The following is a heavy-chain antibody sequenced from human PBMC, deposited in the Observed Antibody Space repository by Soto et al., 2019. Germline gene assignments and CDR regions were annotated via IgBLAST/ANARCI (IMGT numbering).Heavy chain of an antibody. CDR3: AKDRSGGYCSGTSCYVYYFDS. CDR2: VSGSGART. V-gene: IGHV3-23*01. CDR1: GFTFSTYA. D-gene: IGHD2-2*01. J-gene: IGHJ4*02. Sequence: GGSLRLSCAASGFTFSTYAMSWVRQAPGKGLEWVSAVSGSGARTYYADSVKGRFTVSRDNSKNTLYLQMNSLRVEDTAVYYCAKDRSGGYCSGTSCYVYYFDSWAQGTLVTVSS.